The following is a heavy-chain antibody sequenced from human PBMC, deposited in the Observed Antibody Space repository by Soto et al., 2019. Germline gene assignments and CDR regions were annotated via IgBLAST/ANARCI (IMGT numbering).Heavy chain of an antibody. CDR1: GFTFSNAW. D-gene: IGHD3-3*01. V-gene: IGHV3-15*01. J-gene: IGHJ6*02. CDR3: TKEVWSGNYYYYGMDV. CDR2: IKSKTDGGTT. Sequence: PGGSLRLSCAASGFTFSNAWMSWVRQAPGKGLEWVGRIKSKTDGGTTDYAAPVKGRFTISRGDSKNTLYLQMNSLKTEDTAVYYCTKEVWSGNYYYYGMDVWGQGTTVTVSS.